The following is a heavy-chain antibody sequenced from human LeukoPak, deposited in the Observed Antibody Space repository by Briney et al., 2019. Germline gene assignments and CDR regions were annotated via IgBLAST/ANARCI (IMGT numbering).Heavy chain of an antibody. Sequence: GGSLRLSCAASGFTFSSYWMHWVRQVPGKGLVWVSRINSDGSSTSYADSVKGRFTISRDNAKNTLYVQMNSLRAEDTAVYCCSTGSGHAFDIWGRGTMVTVSS. D-gene: IGHD3-10*01. CDR3: STGSGHAFDI. V-gene: IGHV3-74*01. CDR2: INSDGSST. J-gene: IGHJ3*02. CDR1: GFTFSSYW.